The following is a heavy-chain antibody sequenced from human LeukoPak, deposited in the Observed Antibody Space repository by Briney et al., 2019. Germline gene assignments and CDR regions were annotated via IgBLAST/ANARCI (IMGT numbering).Heavy chain of an antibody. D-gene: IGHD3-22*01. CDR1: GFTFSSYS. CDR2: ISSSSSYI. Sequence: GGSLRLSCAASGFTFSSYSMNWVRQAPGKGLEWVSSISSSSSYIYYADSVKGRFTISRDNAKNSLYLQMNSLRAEDTAVYYCARDGITMMGFDYWGQGTLVTVSS. V-gene: IGHV3-21*01. CDR3: ARDGITMMGFDY. J-gene: IGHJ4*02.